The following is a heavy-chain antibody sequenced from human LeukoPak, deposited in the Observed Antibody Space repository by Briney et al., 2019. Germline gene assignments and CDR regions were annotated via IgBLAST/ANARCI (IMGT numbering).Heavy chain of an antibody. CDR3: ARGVPDGDSVEYFQH. Sequence: GGSLRLSCAASGFTFSSSSMNWVRQAPGKGLEWVSSINTGSSVIYYADSVKGRFTISRDNAKNSLYLQMNTLRAEDTAVYYCARGVPDGDSVEYFQHWGQGTLVTVSS. J-gene: IGHJ1*01. CDR1: GFTFSSSS. V-gene: IGHV3-21*01. D-gene: IGHD4-17*01. CDR2: INTGSSVI.